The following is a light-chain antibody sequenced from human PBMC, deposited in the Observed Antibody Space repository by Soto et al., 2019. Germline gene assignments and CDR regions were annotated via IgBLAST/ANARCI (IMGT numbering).Light chain of an antibody. CDR3: SSYPSSSTYV. CDR2: DVN. J-gene: IGLJ1*01. CDR1: SSDVGGYNF. Sequence: QSVLTQPASVSGSPGQSITISCTGTSSDVGGYNFVSWYQQHPGKAPKLMIYDVNNRPSGVSNRFSGSKSGNTASLTISGLQAEDEADYYCSSYPSSSTYVFGTGTKLTVL. V-gene: IGLV2-14*03.